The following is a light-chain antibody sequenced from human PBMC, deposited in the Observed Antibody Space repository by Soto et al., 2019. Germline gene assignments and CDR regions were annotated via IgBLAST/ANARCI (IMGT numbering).Light chain of an antibody. CDR3: QQYGSSPQT. J-gene: IGKJ2*01. V-gene: IGKV3-20*01. CDR1: QSVSSSY. CDR2: GAS. Sequence: EIVLTQSPGTLSLSPGERATLSCRASQSVSSSYLAWYQQKPGQAPRLLIYGASSRATGIPDRFSGSGSGTAFTITISRLEPEDSAVYYCQQYGSSPQTFGQGTKLEIK.